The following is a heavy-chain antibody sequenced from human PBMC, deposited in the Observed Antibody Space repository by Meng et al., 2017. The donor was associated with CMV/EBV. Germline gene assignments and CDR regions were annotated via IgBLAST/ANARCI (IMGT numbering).Heavy chain of an antibody. Sequence: SGGPVSSYDISWGRQAPGQGLEWMGGIIPIFGTANYAQKFQGRVTITADKSTSTAYMELSSLRSEDTAVYYCARGRAEYSGYDEFDYWGQGTLVTVSS. D-gene: IGHD5-12*01. CDR2: IIPIFGTA. V-gene: IGHV1-69*06. J-gene: IGHJ4*02. CDR3: ARGRAEYSGYDEFDY. CDR1: GGPVSSYD.